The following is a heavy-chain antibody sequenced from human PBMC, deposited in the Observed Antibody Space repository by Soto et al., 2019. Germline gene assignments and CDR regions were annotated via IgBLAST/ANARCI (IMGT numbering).Heavy chain of an antibody. V-gene: IGHV4-61*01. D-gene: IGHD3-3*02. CDR2: IYYSGST. CDR1: GDSVTSGNYY. Sequence: SETLSLTCTVSGDSVTSGNYYWSWIRQPPGKGLEWIGHIYYSGSTNYSPSLKSRVTVSVDTSKNQFSLNLRSVTAADTAVYYCARLPSRHLVDYWGQGTLVTVSS. J-gene: IGHJ4*02. CDR3: ARLPSRHLVDY.